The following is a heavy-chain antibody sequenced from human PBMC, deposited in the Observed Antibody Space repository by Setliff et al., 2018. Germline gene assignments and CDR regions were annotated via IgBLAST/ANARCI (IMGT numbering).Heavy chain of an antibody. CDR1: GFLYSNSA. CDR3: ARAFYYDFWTFDY. CDR2: ISYDGTIT. Sequence: GGSLRLSCAASGFLYSNSAFHWVRQTPGKGLEWVAVISYDGTITHYVDSVKGRFSISRDNSQNTLYLQMNSLRAEDTAVYYCARAFYYDFWTFDYWGQGTLVTVSS. J-gene: IGHJ4*02. V-gene: IGHV3-30*04. D-gene: IGHD3-3*01.